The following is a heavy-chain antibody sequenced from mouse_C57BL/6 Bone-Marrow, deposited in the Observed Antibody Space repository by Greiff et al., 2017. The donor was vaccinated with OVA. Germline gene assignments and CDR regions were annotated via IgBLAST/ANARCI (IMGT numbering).Heavy chain of an antibody. V-gene: IGHV1-54*01. CDR1: GYAFTNYL. CDR2: INPGSGGP. J-gene: IGHJ2*01. D-gene: IGHD1-1*01. CDR3: AREGSYYGSSFDY. Sequence: VKVVESGAELVRPGTSVKVSCKASGYAFTNYLIEWVKQRPGQGLEWIGVINPGSGGPNYNEKFKGKATLTADKSSRTAYMQLSSLTSADSAVYFCAREGSYYGSSFDYWGQGTTLTVSS.